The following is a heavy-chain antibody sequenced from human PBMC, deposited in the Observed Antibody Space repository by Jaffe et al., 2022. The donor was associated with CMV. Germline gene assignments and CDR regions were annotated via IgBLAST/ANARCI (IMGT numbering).Heavy chain of an antibody. J-gene: IGHJ6*02. V-gene: IGHV3-9*01. CDR1: GFTFDDHA. Sequence: EVQLVESGGGLVQPGRSLRLSCTASGFTFDDHAMHWVRQVPGKGLEWVSGISWNSGIIGYADSVKGRFTISRDSAKNSLYLQMNSLRADDTALYYCAKDIGGGDSGGYYYYFYGMDVWGQGTTVTVSS. D-gene: IGHD3-22*01. CDR2: ISWNSGII. CDR3: AKDIGGGDSGGYYYYFYGMDV.